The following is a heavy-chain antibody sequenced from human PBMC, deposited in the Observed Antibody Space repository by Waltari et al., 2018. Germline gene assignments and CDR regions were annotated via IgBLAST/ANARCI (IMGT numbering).Heavy chain of an antibody. CDR1: GASFNVNY. J-gene: IGHJ4*02. CDR2: IYHDGNA. CDR3: ARLLIESSGLGWYSFDY. D-gene: IGHD6-19*01. Sequence: QVQLLQWGAGLLKPSETLSLTCGVRGASFNVNYGRWIRQSPGKGLAWIAEIYHDGNANSTPSLRSRVTISVDTSSNQVSLNLTSVTAADTAVYYCARLLIESSGLGWYSFDYWGQGIPVIVS. V-gene: IGHV4-34*01.